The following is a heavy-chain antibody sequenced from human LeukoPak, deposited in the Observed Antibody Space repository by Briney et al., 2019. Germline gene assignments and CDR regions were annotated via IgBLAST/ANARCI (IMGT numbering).Heavy chain of an antibody. CDR1: GFTFSSYG. J-gene: IGHJ4*02. CDR2: ISPSATTI. Sequence: PGGSLRLSCAASGFTFSSYGMHWVRQAPGKGLEWVSYISPSATTIYYADSVKGRFTISRDNAKNSLYLQMNSLRAEDTAVYYCAREYSSSSGRSFDYWGQGTLVTVSS. V-gene: IGHV3-48*01. CDR3: AREYSSSSGRSFDY. D-gene: IGHD6-6*01.